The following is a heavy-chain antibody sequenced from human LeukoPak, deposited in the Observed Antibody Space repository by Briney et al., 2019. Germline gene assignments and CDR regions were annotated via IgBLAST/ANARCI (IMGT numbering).Heavy chain of an antibody. V-gene: IGHV1-2*06. CDR1: GYTFTGYY. CDR2: INPNSGGT. J-gene: IGHJ3*02. Sequence: ASVKVSCKASGYTFTGYYMHWVRQAPGQGLEWMGRINPNSGGTNYAQKFQGRVTMTRDTSISTAYMELSRLRSDDTAVYYCASCSGGSCPDAFDIWGQGTMVTVSS. D-gene: IGHD2-15*01. CDR3: ASCSGGSCPDAFDI.